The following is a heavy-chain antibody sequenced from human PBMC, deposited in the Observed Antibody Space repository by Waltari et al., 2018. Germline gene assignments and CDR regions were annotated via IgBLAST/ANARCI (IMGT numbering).Heavy chain of an antibody. CDR2: INPDTGGA. V-gene: IGHV1-2*02. CDR1: ASTFSTIY. CDR3: ATKLGRGNWLDP. J-gene: IGHJ5*02. D-gene: IGHD7-27*01. Sequence: QVHLVQSGAELRKPGASVKVSCKISASTFSTIYLQWVRQAPGQGLEWLGWINPDTGGAFYAQKFQGRINMTRDRSINTVSLHLSGLRPDDTAVYFCATKLGRGNWLDPWGQGSLVTVSS.